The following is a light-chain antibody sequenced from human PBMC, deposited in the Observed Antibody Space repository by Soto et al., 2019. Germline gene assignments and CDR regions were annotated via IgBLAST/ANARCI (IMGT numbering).Light chain of an antibody. CDR1: QSVSSN. Sequence: EIVMTQSPATLSVSPGERATLSCRASQSVSSNLAWYQQKPGQAPSLLIYGASTRATGIPARFSGSGSGTEFTLTISSLQSEDFAVYYCQQYNIWWTFGQGTKVEIK. J-gene: IGKJ1*01. CDR2: GAS. V-gene: IGKV3-15*01. CDR3: QQYNIWWT.